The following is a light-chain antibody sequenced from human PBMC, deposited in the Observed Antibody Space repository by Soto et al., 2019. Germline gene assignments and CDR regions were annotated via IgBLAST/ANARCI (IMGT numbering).Light chain of an antibody. CDR3: QSYDSSLSGVV. CDR2: GNS. Sequence: QPVVTQPPSVSRAPGQRVTISCTGSSSNIGAGYDVHWYQQLPGTAPKLLIYGNSNRPSGVPDRFSGSKSGTSASLAITGLQAEDEADYYCQSYDSSLSGVVFGGGTKLTVL. CDR1: SSNIGAGYD. J-gene: IGLJ2*01. V-gene: IGLV1-40*01.